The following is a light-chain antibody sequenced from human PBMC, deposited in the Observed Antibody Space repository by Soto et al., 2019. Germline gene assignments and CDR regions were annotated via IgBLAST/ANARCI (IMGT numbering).Light chain of an antibody. V-gene: IGKV2-28*01. J-gene: IGKJ2*01. CDR2: LGS. CDR1: QSLLHSNGYNY. Sequence: DIVMTQSPLSLPVTPGEPASISCRSSQSLLHSNGYNYLDWYLQKPGQSPQLLIYLGSNRASGAPDRFSGSGSGTDFTLKISRVEAEDVGVYYCMQALQTHMYTFGQGTKLEIK. CDR3: MQALQTHMYT.